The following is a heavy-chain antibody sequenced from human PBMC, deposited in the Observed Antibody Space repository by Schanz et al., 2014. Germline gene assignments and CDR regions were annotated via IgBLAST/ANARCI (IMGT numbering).Heavy chain of an antibody. Sequence: EVQLLASGGGLVQPGGSLRLTCLTSGFTFPDHAMSWVRQAPGKGLEWVARIKSRIHGGTTDYAAPVKGRFTISRDDSKHTVYLQMDSLKTEDTALYYCTTAHYSSNYETLDYWGQGTLVTVSS. CDR1: GFTFPDHA. J-gene: IGHJ4*02. CDR2: IKSRIHGGTT. V-gene: IGHV3-15*01. D-gene: IGHD6-13*01. CDR3: TTAHYSSNYETLDY.